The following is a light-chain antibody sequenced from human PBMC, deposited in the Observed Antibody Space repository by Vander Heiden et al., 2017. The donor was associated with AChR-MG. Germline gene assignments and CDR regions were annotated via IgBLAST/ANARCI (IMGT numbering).Light chain of an antibody. CDR3: QAWDIITWV. V-gene: IGLV3-1*01. CDR1: KVGDKL. CDR2: QDN. J-gene: IGLJ3*02. Sequence: SYELTQPPSVSVSPGQTATITRFGDKVGDKLGWCDQQKPGQSPILVIYQDNKRPSGIPERFSGSNSGNTATLTISGTQAMDEADYYCQAWDIITWVFGGGTKLTVL.